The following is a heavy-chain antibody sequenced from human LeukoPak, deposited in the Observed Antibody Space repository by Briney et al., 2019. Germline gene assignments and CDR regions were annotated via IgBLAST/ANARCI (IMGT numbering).Heavy chain of an antibody. CDR1: GFTFSSYA. Sequence: PGGSLRLSCAASGFTFSSYAMHWVRQAPGKGLEWVAVISYDGSNKYYADSVKGRFTISRDNSKNTLYLQMNSLRAEDTAVYYCAREASYFYYMDVWGKGTTVTVSS. J-gene: IGHJ6*03. V-gene: IGHV3-30-3*01. CDR2: ISYDGSNK. CDR3: AREASYFYYMDV.